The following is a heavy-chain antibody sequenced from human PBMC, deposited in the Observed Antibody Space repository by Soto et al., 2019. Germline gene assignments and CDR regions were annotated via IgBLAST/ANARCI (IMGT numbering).Heavy chain of an antibody. J-gene: IGHJ4*02. CDR1: GFTFRNAW. Sequence: PGGSLRLSCAASGFTFRNAWMIWVRQAPGKGLEWVGRIKSEIDGGTTDYAMSVKGRFTISRDDSKNTLFLQMNSLKPEDTALYYCTTEGNENSGYYGGYSDHWGQGT. V-gene: IGHV3-15*01. CDR3: TTEGNENSGYYGGYSDH. D-gene: IGHD3-22*01. CDR2: IKSEIDGGTT.